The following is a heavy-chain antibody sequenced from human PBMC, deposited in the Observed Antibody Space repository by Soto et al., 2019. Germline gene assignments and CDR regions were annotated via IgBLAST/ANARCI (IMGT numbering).Heavy chain of an antibody. Sequence: QVQLVQSGAEVKKPGSSVKVSCKASGGTFSSYAISWVRQAPGQGLEWMGGIIPIFGTADYAQKVQGRVTXTADESTSTAYMELSRLRSEDTAVDYCACTVSNYYYYGMDVWGQGTTVTVSS. CDR2: IIPIFGTA. D-gene: IGHD2-8*01. J-gene: IGHJ6*02. CDR3: ACTVSNYYYYGMDV. V-gene: IGHV1-69*12. CDR1: GGTFSSYA.